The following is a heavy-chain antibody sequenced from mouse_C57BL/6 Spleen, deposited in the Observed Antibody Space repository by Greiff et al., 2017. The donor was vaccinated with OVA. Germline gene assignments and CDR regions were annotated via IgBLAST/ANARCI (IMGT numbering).Heavy chain of an antibody. J-gene: IGHJ3*01. CDR1: GYSFTGYY. CDR3: AREDDGYVWFAY. Sequence: VQLQQSGPELVKPGASVKISCKASGYSFTGYYMNWVKQSPEKSLEWIGELNPSTGGTTYNQKFKAKATLTVDKSSSTAYMQLKSLTSEDSAVYYCAREDDGYVWFAYWGQGTLVTVSA. CDR2: LNPSTGGT. V-gene: IGHV1-42*01. D-gene: IGHD2-3*01.